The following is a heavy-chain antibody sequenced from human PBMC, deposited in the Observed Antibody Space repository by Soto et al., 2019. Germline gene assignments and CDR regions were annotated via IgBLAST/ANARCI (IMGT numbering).Heavy chain of an antibody. Sequence: EVQLVESGGGLVQPGGSLRLSCAASGFTVSSNYMSWVRQAPGKGLEWVSVIYSGSSTYYADSVKGRFTISRDNSKNTLYLQMNSLRAEDTAVYYCARDPDNYYGMDVWGQGTTVTVSS. CDR1: GFTVSSNY. CDR3: ARDPDNYYGMDV. J-gene: IGHJ6*02. CDR2: IYSGSST. V-gene: IGHV3-66*01.